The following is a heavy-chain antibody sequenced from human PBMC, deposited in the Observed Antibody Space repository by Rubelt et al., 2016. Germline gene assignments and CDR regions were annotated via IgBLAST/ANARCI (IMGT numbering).Heavy chain of an antibody. CDR3: ARDVGGNSVLYYFDY. D-gene: IGHD4-23*01. CDR1: GYTFTTSA. J-gene: IGHJ4*02. Sequence: QVQLVQSGSELRKPGASVKVSCKASGYTFTTSAVNWVRQAPGQGLEWMGWISAYNGNTNYAQKLQGRVTLTTDTSTSTAYMELRSLRSDDTAVYYCARDVGGNSVLYYFDYWGQGTLVTVSS. CDR2: ISAYNGNT. V-gene: IGHV1-18*01.